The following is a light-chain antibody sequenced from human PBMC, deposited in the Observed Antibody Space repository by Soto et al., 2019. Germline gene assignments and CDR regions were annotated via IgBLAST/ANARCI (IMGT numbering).Light chain of an antibody. V-gene: IGKV4-1*01. CDR3: QQYFSAPDT. J-gene: IGKJ2*01. CDR1: QSVLYSSSNKNS. CDR2: WAS. Sequence: DIVMTQSPDSLAVSLGERATINCKSSQSVLYSSSNKNSLAWYQQRPGQPPRLLIYWASVRESGVPDRFSGRGSGTDFTLTISSLQAEDVAVYYCQQYFSAPDTFGQGTKLEIK.